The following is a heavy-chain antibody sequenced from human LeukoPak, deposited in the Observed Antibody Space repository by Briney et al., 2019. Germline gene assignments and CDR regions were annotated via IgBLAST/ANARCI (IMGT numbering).Heavy chain of an antibody. CDR1: GGTFSSYA. CDR2: IIPILGIA. Sequence: GASVKVSCKASGGTFSSYAISWVRQAPGQGLEWMGRIIPILGIANYAQKFQGRVTITADKSTSTAYMELSSLRSEDTALYYCARGPWVETNMGFDYWGQGTLVTVSS. J-gene: IGHJ4*02. V-gene: IGHV1-69*04. D-gene: IGHD5-18*01. CDR3: ARGPWVETNMGFDY.